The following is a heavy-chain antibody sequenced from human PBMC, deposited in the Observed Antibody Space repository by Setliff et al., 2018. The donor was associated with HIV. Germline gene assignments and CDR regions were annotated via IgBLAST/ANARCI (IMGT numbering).Heavy chain of an antibody. CDR1: GFTFSSYG. V-gene: IGHV3-23*01. D-gene: IGHD3-3*01. CDR3: GIRISISVIWTFDY. J-gene: IGHJ4*02. Sequence: PGGSLRLSCAATGFTFSSYGMTWVRQAPGKGLEWVSAIGRTPGTIYYADSVKGRFAISRDNSMNTLSLQMNSLRAEDTAVYYCGIRISISVIWTFDYWGQGMLVTVSS. CDR2: IGRTPGTI.